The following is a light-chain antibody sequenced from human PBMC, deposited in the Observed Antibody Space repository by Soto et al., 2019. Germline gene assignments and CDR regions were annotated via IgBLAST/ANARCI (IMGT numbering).Light chain of an antibody. Sequence: EIVLTQSPATLSLSPGERSTLSCRASQSVGSSYLAWYQQKPGQAPRLLIFGASNRATGIPARFSGSGSGTDFTLTISSLEPEDFAVYYCQQRSNWPITFGQGTRLEIK. CDR3: QQRSNWPIT. J-gene: IGKJ5*01. CDR1: QSVGSSY. CDR2: GAS. V-gene: IGKV3-11*01.